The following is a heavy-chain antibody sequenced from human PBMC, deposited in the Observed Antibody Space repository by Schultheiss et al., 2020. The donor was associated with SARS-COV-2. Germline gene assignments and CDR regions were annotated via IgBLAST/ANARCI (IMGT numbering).Heavy chain of an antibody. CDR2: INHSGST. D-gene: IGHD4-11*01. CDR1: GGSFSGYY. J-gene: IGHJ6*02. V-gene: IGHV4-34*01. CDR3: ARVSATETTFYYSYDAMDV. Sequence: LETLSLTCAVYGGSFSGYYWSWIRQPPGKGLEWIGAINHSGSTNYNPSLKSRVTISVDTSKNQFSLKLSSVTAADTAVYYCARVSATETTFYYSYDAMDVWSQGTTVTVSS.